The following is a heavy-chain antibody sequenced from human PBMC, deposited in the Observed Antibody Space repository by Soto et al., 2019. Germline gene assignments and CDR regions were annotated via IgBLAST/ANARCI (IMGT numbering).Heavy chain of an antibody. CDR3: AKGMAYSLYYFDY. CDR2: ISGSGGST. D-gene: IGHD6-13*01. Sequence: GESLKISCAASGFTFSSYAMSWVRQAPGKGLEWVSAISGSGGSTYYADSVKGRFTISRDNSKNTLYLQMNSLRAEDTAVYYCAKGMAYSLYYFDYWGQGTLVTVSS. J-gene: IGHJ4*02. CDR1: GFTFSSYA. V-gene: IGHV3-23*01.